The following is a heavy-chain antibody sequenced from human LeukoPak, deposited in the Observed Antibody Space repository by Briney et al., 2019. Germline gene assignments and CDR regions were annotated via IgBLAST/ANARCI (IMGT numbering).Heavy chain of an antibody. CDR2: IYYSGST. J-gene: IGHJ5*02. D-gene: IGHD2-2*01. Sequence: PSETLSLTCTVSGGSISSYYWSWIRQPPGKGLEWIGYIYYSGSTNYNPSLKSRVTISVDTSKNQFSLKLSSVTAADTAVYYCASLYCSSTSCSSPNWFDPWGQGTLVTVSS. CDR1: GGSISSYY. V-gene: IGHV4-59*12. CDR3: ASLYCSSTSCSSPNWFDP.